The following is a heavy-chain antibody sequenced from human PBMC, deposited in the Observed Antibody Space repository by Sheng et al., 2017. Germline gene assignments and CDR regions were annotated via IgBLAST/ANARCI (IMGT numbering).Heavy chain of an antibody. CDR2: INPNNGGT. D-gene: IGHD1-26*01. CDR1: GHTFTGDN. V-gene: IGHV1-2*02. Sequence: QVHLVQSGAEVKKPGASVKVSCKASGHTFTGDNMHWVRQAPGQGLEWMGWINPNNGGTKYAQKFQGRVTLTRDTSISTVYMELSRLTSDDTAVYYCANTGSTWRMDYYYMDVWGKGTTVIVSS. CDR3: ANTGSTWRMDYYYMDV. J-gene: IGHJ6*03.